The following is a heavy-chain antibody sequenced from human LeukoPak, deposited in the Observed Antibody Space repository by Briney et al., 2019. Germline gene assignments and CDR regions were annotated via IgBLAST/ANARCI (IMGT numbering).Heavy chain of an antibody. CDR3: ARDQEQWLGGYFDY. J-gene: IGHJ4*02. D-gene: IGHD6-19*01. CDR1: GFTFSSYS. V-gene: IGHV3-48*01. Sequence: QPGGSLRLSYAASGFTFSSYSMNWVRQAPGKGLEWVSYISSSSSTIYYADSVKGRFTISRDNAKNSLYLQMNSLRAEDTAVYYCARDQEQWLGGYFDYWGQGTLVTVSS. CDR2: ISSSSSTI.